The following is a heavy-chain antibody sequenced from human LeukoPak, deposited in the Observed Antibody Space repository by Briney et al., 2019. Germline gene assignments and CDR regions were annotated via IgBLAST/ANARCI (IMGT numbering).Heavy chain of an antibody. J-gene: IGHJ4*02. CDR2: VIGSSGAT. Sequence: GGSLRLSCAASGFSFTKYAMNWVRQAPGKGLEWVAVVIGSSGATDYADSVKGRFTISRDNSKNTLFLQMNSLRPEDTAVYYCAKKGGSWNYFDSWGQGTLVTVSS. CDR3: AKKGGSWNYFDS. CDR1: GFSFTKYA. D-gene: IGHD6-13*01. V-gene: IGHV3-23*01.